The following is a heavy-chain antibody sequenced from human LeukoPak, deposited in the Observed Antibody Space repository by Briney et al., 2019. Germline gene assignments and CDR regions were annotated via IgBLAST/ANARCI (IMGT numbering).Heavy chain of an antibody. Sequence: PSQTLSLTCAVSGGSISTGGYSWSWIRQPPGKGLQRIGYIYHSGSTYSTPSLKSRVTISVDTSKNQFSLKLNSVTAADTAVYYCARGGDYFDSWGQGTLVTVSS. CDR2: IYHSGST. CDR1: GGSISTGGYS. CDR3: ARGGDYFDS. V-gene: IGHV4-30-2*01. J-gene: IGHJ4*02.